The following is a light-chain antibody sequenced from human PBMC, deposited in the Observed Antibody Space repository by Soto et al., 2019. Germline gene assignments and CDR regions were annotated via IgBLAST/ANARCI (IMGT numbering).Light chain of an antibody. CDR3: ETWDSSLSAAV. J-gene: IGLJ2*01. V-gene: IGLV1-51*01. Sequence: QSVLTQPPSVSAAPGQKVTISCSGSSSIIGNNYVSWYQQLPGTAPKLLIYDNNKRPSGIPDRFSGSKSGTSATLGITGLQTGDEADYYCETWDSSLSAAVFGGGTQLTVL. CDR2: DNN. CDR1: SSIIGNNY.